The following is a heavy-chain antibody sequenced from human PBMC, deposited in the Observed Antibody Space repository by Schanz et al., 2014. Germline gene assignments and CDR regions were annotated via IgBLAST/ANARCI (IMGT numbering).Heavy chain of an antibody. D-gene: IGHD6-13*01. CDR2: ISFDGRNT. J-gene: IGHJ4*02. Sequence: QVQLVESGGGVVQPGRSLRLSCAASGFTFSRYGMHWVRQAPGKGLEWVGFISFDGRNTGYAHSVKGRFTISRDNSKNTVNLQMNSLRAEHTAVYYCAKEKEEVAADGSFFDYWGQGTLVTVSS. V-gene: IGHV3-30*18. CDR3: AKEKEEVAADGSFFDY. CDR1: GFTFSRYG.